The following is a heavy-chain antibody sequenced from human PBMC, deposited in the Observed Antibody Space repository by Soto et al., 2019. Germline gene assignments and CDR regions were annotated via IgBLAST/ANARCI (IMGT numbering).Heavy chain of an antibody. V-gene: IGHV3-30*03. CDR2: ISYDGSNK. Sequence: QVQLVESGGGVVQPGRSLRLSCAASGFTFSSYGMHWVRQAPGKGLEWVAVISYDGSNKYYADSVKGRFTISRDNSKNTLYLQMNSLRAEDTAVYYCGRGHYWGQGTLVTVSS. CDR3: GRGHY. CDR1: GFTFSSYG. J-gene: IGHJ4*02.